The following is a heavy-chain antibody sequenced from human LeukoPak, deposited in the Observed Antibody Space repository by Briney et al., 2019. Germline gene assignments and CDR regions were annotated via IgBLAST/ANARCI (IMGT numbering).Heavy chain of an antibody. CDR3: VRDFDWGPDY. D-gene: IGHD3-9*01. V-gene: IGHV1-2*02. CDR2: INGKSGAT. J-gene: IGHJ4*02. CDR1: GFTFTDHY. Sequence: ASVKVSCKASGFTFTDHYLHWVRQVPGQGLEWMGWINGKSGATFYAQKFQGRITVTRDTSISTMYQEVNSLTTDDTAVYYCVRDFDWGPDYWGQGTLVAVSS.